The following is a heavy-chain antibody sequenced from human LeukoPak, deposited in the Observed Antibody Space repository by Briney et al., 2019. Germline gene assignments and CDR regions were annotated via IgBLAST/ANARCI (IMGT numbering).Heavy chain of an antibody. CDR1: GFTFVTYA. J-gene: IGHJ4*02. V-gene: IGHV3-23*01. Sequence: GGSLRLSCAASGFTFVTYAMGWVRQAPGKGLEWLSVISGRGDTTYYADSVKGRFAISRDNSKNTLYLQMSSLRVDDSAIYFCAGRAPSDRNYHYWGQGTQVTVSS. CDR2: ISGRGDTT. D-gene: IGHD1-14*01. CDR3: AGRAPSDRNYHY.